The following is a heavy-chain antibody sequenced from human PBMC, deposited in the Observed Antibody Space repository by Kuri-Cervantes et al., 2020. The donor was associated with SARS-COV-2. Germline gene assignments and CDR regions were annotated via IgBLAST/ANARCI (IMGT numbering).Heavy chain of an antibody. CDR1: GFTFSSYG. J-gene: IGHJ4*02. Sequence: GGSLRLSCAASGFTFSSYGMHWVRQAPGKGLEWVANIKQDGSEKYYVDSVKGRFTISRDSAKNSLYLQMNSLRAEDTAVYYCATGVRGYSYGPDYWGQGTLVTVSS. CDR3: ATGVRGYSYGPDY. CDR2: IKQDGSEK. V-gene: IGHV3-7*05. D-gene: IGHD5-18*01.